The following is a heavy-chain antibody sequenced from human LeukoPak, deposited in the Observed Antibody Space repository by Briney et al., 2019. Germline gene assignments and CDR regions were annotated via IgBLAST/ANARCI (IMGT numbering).Heavy chain of an antibody. D-gene: IGHD3-22*01. CDR3: ARLPLLDHSGYYSI. V-gene: IGHV4-39*01. CDR1: GDSVSSGSYY. Sequence: SETLSLTCTVSGDSVSSGSYYWGWIRQPPGKGLEWIGNMVYSGNTYHNPSLKSRVFMSVDRSKNQFSLELNSVTAADTAVYYCARLPLLDHSGYYSIWGQGTLVTVSS. J-gene: IGHJ4*02. CDR2: MVYSGNT.